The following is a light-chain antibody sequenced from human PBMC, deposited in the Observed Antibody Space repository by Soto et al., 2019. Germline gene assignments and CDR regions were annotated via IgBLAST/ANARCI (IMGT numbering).Light chain of an antibody. Sequence: DIVMTQSPDSLAVSLGERATINCKSSQSVLYSSNNKNYLAWYQQKPGQPPKLLISWASTRESGVPDRFSGSGSGTAFTPTISSLQAEDVAVYYCQQYYSTPYTFGQGTKLEIK. CDR1: QSVLYSSNNKNY. CDR2: WAS. J-gene: IGKJ2*01. V-gene: IGKV4-1*01. CDR3: QQYYSTPYT.